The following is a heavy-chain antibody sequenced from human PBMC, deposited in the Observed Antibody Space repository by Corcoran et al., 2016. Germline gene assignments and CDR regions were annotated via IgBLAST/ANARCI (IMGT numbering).Heavy chain of an antibody. J-gene: IGHJ4*02. V-gene: IGHV1-18*01. CDR1: DYTFTSYG. Sequence: QVQLVQFGAEVKKPGAPVKVPCKATDYTFTSYGISWVRQAPGQGLEWMGWISAYNGNTNYAQRLQGRVTMTTDKSTSTAYMELRSLRSDDTAVYYCAGGRGAAYFDYWGQGTQVTVSS. CDR2: ISAYNGNT. CDR3: AGGRGAAYFDY.